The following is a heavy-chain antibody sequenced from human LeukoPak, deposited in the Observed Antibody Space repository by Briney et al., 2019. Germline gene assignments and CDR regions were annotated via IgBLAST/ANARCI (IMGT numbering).Heavy chain of an antibody. V-gene: IGHV3-53*01. CDR3: ARDRAGKDGYNYYFDY. Sequence: AGGSLRLPCAASGFTVSSNYMSWVRQAPGKGLEWVSVIYSGGSTYYADSVKGRFTISRDNSKNTLYLQMNSLRAEDTAVYYCARDRAGKDGYNYYFDYWGQGTLVTVSS. J-gene: IGHJ4*02. CDR1: GFTVSSNY. D-gene: IGHD5-24*01. CDR2: IYSGGST.